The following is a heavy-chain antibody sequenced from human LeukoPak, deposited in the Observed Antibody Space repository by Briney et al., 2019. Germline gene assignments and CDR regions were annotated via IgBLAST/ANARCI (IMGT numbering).Heavy chain of an antibody. CDR1: GYTFTSHG. Sequence: ASVKVSCKASGYTFTSHGISWVRQVPGQGLEWMGWISTYNANTNYAQKLQGRVTMTTDTSTSTAYMELRSLRSDDTAIYYCARSSFCSGGTRYSSLDYWGQGTLVTVSS. J-gene: IGHJ4*02. V-gene: IGHV1-18*01. D-gene: IGHD2-15*01. CDR3: ARSSFCSGGTRYSSLDY. CDR2: ISTYNANT.